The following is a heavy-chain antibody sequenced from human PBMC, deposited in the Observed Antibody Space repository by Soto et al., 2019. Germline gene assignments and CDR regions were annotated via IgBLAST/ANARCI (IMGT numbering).Heavy chain of an antibody. Sequence: GGSLRLSCAASGFTFSSYGMHWVRQAPGKGLEWVAFISYDGSNKYYADSVKGRFTISRDNSKNTLYLQMNSLRAEDTAVYYCAKLERPKWDVSYPRTWGQGTLVTVSS. J-gene: IGHJ4*02. CDR2: ISYDGSNK. V-gene: IGHV3-30*18. CDR1: GFTFSSYG. D-gene: IGHD1-26*01. CDR3: AKLERPKWDVSYPRT.